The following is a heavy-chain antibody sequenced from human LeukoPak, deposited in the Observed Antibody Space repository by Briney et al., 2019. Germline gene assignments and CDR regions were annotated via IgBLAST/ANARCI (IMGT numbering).Heavy chain of an antibody. Sequence: GGSLRLSCAASGFTFSSYSMNWVRQAPGKGLERVSSISSSSSYIYYADSVKGRFTISRDNAKNSLYLQMNSLRAEDTAVYYCARDGSWLPVEMATIDVRWDDYWGQGTLVTVSS. CDR2: ISSSSSYI. D-gene: IGHD5-24*01. J-gene: IGHJ4*02. V-gene: IGHV3-21*01. CDR3: ARDGSWLPVEMATIDVRWDDY. CDR1: GFTFSSYS.